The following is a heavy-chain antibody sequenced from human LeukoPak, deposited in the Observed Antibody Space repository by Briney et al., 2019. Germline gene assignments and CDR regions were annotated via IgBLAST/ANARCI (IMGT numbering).Heavy chain of an antibody. Sequence: GGSLRLSCAASGFTFSSYSMNWVRQAPGKGLEWVAAVTGSGGDAYHADSVKGRFTISRDNSKNTLYLQMNSLRAEDTAVYYCAKGSANARPYYFDYWGQGTLVTVSS. J-gene: IGHJ4*02. CDR1: GFTFSSYS. D-gene: IGHD2-15*01. CDR2: VTGSGGDA. CDR3: AKGSANARPYYFDY. V-gene: IGHV3-23*01.